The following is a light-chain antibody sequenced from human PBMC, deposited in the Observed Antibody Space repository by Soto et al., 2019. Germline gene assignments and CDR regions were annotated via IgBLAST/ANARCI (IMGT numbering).Light chain of an antibody. CDR3: QHYDAPPFT. Sequence: EIVLTQSPGTLSLSPGERATLSCRASQSVNSRFLAWYQQKPGQAPSLLIYGVSSRATGIPDRFSGSGSGTDFTLIISRLEPEDFAVYYCQHYDAPPFTFGPGTKVDIK. J-gene: IGKJ3*01. CDR2: GVS. V-gene: IGKV3-20*01. CDR1: QSVNSRF.